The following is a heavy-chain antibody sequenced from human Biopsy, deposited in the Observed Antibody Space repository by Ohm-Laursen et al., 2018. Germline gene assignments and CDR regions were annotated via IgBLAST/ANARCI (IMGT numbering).Heavy chain of an antibody. V-gene: IGHV4-59*01. CDR2: IYYSGST. Sequence: SETLSLTWTVSGGAISSDYWSWIRQTPGKGLEWIGYIYYSGSTNYNPSLKSRVTISVDTSKNQFSLRLNFVTAADTAVYYCARATNSTGWPYYYFYGMDVWGQGTTVTVSS. CDR3: ARATNSTGWPYYYFYGMDV. CDR1: GGAISSDY. J-gene: IGHJ6*02. D-gene: IGHD2/OR15-2a*01.